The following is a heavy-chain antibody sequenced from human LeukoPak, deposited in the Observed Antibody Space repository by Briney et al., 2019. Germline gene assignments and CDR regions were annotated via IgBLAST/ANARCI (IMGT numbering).Heavy chain of an antibody. J-gene: IGHJ4*02. CDR1: GGSLNRYY. Sequence: SETLSLTCTVSGGSLNRYYWSCIRHPPGKGLECIAYIYYSGSTNYNPSLKSRVTISVDTSKNQFSLKLSSVTAADTAVYYCARQPSSWFTSFDSWGQGTLVTVSS. V-gene: IGHV4-59*01. CDR3: ARQPSSWFTSFDS. D-gene: IGHD6-13*01. CDR2: IYYSGST.